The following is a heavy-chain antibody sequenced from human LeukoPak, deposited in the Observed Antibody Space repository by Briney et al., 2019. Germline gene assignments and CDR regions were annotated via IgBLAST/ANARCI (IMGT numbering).Heavy chain of an antibody. V-gene: IGHV3-43*01. D-gene: IGHD2-2*01. CDR3: ARAVGYEGNMYYFDY. CDR2: ISWDGGST. J-gene: IGHJ4*02. Sequence: PGGSLRLSCAASGFTFDDYTMHWVRQAPGKGLEWVSLISWDGGSTYYADSVKGRFTISRHNSKNTLYLQMNSLRAEDTAVYYCARAVGYEGNMYYFDYWGQGTLVTVSS. CDR1: GFTFDDYT.